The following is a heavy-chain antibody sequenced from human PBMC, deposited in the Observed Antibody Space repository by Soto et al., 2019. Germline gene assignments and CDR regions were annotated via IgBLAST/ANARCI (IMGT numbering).Heavy chain of an antibody. D-gene: IGHD3-3*01. CDR2: ISAYNGYT. CDR1: GYTFTSYG. V-gene: IGHV1-18*01. Sequence: ASVKVSCKASGYTFTSYGISWVRQAPGQGLEWMGWISAYNGYTNYAQKLQGRVTMTTDTSTSTAYMELRSLRSDDTAVYYCARDVLRFLEWSGSDAFDIWGQGTMVTVSS. J-gene: IGHJ3*02. CDR3: ARDVLRFLEWSGSDAFDI.